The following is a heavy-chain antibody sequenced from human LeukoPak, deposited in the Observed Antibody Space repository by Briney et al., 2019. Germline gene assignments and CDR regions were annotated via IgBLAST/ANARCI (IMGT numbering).Heavy chain of an antibody. Sequence: GGSLRLSCAVSGFTFSNYWMHWVRQAPGKGLVWVSRIINEESSITYADSVKGRFTISRDNAKNTLYLQMNSLRVEDTAVYYCARGYSSNYRVDYWGQGTLITVSS. CDR2: IINEESSI. J-gene: IGHJ4*02. CDR1: GFTFSNYW. D-gene: IGHD6-13*01. V-gene: IGHV3-74*01. CDR3: ARGYSSNYRVDY.